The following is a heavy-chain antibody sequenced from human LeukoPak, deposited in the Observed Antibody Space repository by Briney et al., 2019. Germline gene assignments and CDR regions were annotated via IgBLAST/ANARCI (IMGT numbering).Heavy chain of an antibody. CDR3: ARATGDRDPDFFDY. CDR2: IYSGGST. CDR1: GFIISNNF. V-gene: IGHV3-53*01. J-gene: IGHJ4*02. Sequence: GALLIPCCASAGFIISNNFMSLLRLAAEGGLWLVSVIYSGGSTYYADSVKGRFTISRDNSKNTLYLQMNSLKAEDTAVYYCARATGDRDPDFFDYWGQGTLVTVSS. D-gene: IGHD7-27*01.